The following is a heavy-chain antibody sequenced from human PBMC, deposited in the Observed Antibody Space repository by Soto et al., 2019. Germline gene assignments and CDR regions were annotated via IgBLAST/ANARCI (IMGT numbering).Heavy chain of an antibody. CDR1: GFTFSSYA. CDR3: ASRGPGTYFDY. V-gene: IGHV3-23*01. J-gene: IGHJ4*02. CDR2: ISGSGDST. Sequence: EVQLLDSGGGLVQPGGSLRLSCAASGFTFSSYAMNWVRQAPGKGLEWVSVISGSGDSTYYADSVKGRFTISRDNSKNTLYLQLHSLRTEDTAVYYCASRGPGTYFDYWGQGTLVTFSS. D-gene: IGHD6-13*01.